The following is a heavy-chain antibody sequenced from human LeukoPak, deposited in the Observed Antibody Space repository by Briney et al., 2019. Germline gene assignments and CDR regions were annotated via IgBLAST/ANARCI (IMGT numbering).Heavy chain of an antibody. D-gene: IGHD6-19*01. V-gene: IGHV4-34*01. CDR3: ARGLWSSGWYWVDY. J-gene: IGHJ4*02. CDR2: INHSGTT. Sequence: SETLSLTCSVYGGSFNGYYWSWIRQPPGKGLEWIGEINHSGTTNYNPSLKSRVTMSLDTSKNQFSLRLNSVTAADTAVYYCARGLWSSGWYWVDYWGQGTLVTVSS. CDR1: GGSFNGYY.